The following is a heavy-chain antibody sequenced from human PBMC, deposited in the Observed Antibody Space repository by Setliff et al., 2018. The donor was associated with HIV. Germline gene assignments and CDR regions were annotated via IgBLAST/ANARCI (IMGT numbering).Heavy chain of an antibody. CDR2: ISAYNGNT. D-gene: IGHD6-19*01. CDR1: GYTFTSYG. Sequence: ASVKVSCKASGYTFTSYGISWVRQAPGQGLEWMGWISAYNGNTNYAQKLQGRVTMTTDTSASTAYMELNSLRSEDTALYYCARDGGSGSAWGDYSYYYTMDVWGKGTTVTVSS. V-gene: IGHV1-18*01. CDR3: ARDGGSGSAWGDYSYYYTMDV. J-gene: IGHJ6*03.